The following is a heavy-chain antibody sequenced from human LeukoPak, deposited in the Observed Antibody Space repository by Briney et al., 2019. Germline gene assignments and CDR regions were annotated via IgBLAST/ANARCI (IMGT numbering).Heavy chain of an antibody. Sequence: PGGSLRLSCAASGFTFSSYAMSWVRQAPGKGLEWVSVISGSGGTTFYTDSVKGRFTISRDNSKNTLYLQMNSLRAEDTAVYYCANGKPLVGAQSPTFDYWGQGTLVTVSS. D-gene: IGHD1-26*01. CDR2: ISGSGGTT. CDR3: ANGKPLVGAQSPTFDY. V-gene: IGHV3-23*01. J-gene: IGHJ4*02. CDR1: GFTFSSYA.